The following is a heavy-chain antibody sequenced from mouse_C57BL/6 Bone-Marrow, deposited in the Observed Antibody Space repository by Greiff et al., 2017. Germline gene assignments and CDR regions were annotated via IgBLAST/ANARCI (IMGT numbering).Heavy chain of an antibody. V-gene: IGHV1-50*01. CDR3: ARYDYDGAY. D-gene: IGHD2-4*01. J-gene: IGHJ3*01. CDR2: IDPSDSYT. Sequence: QVHVKQPGAELVKPGASVKLSCTASGYTFTSYWMQWVKQRPGQGLEWIGEIDPSDSYTNYNQKFKGKATLTVDTSSSTAYMQLSSLTSEDSAVYYCARYDYDGAYWGQGTLVTVSA. CDR1: GYTFTSYW.